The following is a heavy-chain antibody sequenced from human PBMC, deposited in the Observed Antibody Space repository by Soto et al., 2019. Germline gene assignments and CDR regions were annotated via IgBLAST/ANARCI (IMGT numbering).Heavy chain of an antibody. CDR1: GFTFSHAW. Sequence: PGGSLRLSCAASGFTFSHAWMSWVRQAPGKGLESVGRIKSKADGETKDSGAPVRGRFTISRDDAQDILYLHMNSLRIEDTAVYYCCVIKRRDQYSTSGYWFDPWGPGTLVTVSS. J-gene: IGHJ5*02. CDR2: IKSKADGETK. CDR3: CVIKRRDQYSTSGYWFDP. D-gene: IGHD4-4*01. V-gene: IGHV3-15*01.